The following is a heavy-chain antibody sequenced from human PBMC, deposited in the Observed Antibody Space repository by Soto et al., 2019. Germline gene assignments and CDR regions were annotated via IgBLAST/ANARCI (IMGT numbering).Heavy chain of an antibody. Sequence: QVQLVQSGAEVKKPGSSVKVSCKASGGTFSSYAISWVRQAPGQGLEWMGGIIPIFGTANYAQKFQGRVTITADESTSTAYMELSSLRSEDTAVYYCARDHVLPINYCSGGSCYLGWFDPWGQGTLVTVSS. V-gene: IGHV1-69*01. CDR2: IIPIFGTA. CDR1: GGTFSSYA. D-gene: IGHD2-15*01. CDR3: ARDHVLPINYCSGGSCYLGWFDP. J-gene: IGHJ5*02.